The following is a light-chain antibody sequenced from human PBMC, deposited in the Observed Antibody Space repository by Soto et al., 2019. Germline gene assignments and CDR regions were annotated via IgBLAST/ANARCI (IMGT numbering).Light chain of an antibody. Sequence: DIQMTQSPSTLSASVGDRVTITCRASESISGWLAWYQQKPGKAPKLVIFKASTLESGVPSRFSGSGSGTEFTLSISSLQPDHFATYYCQQYNSYPRTFGQGTKVEIK. J-gene: IGKJ1*01. CDR1: ESISGW. V-gene: IGKV1-5*03. CDR3: QQYNSYPRT. CDR2: KAS.